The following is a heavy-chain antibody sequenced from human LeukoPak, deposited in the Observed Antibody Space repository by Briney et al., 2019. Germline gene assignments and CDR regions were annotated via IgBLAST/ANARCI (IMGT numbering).Heavy chain of an antibody. Sequence: PSETLSLTCRVRGVSFSGNYWSCIRQSPGKGLEWIGEIYQTKYTTYNPSLKSRVTIWADTSVNQLSLTVTSVTAADTAIYYCARIRCSPGDDSCYNYWGRGTLVTVSS. D-gene: IGHD2-21*01. CDR2: IYQTKYT. J-gene: IGHJ4*02. V-gene: IGHV4-34*01. CDR3: ARIRCSPGDDSCYNY. CDR1: GVSFSGNY.